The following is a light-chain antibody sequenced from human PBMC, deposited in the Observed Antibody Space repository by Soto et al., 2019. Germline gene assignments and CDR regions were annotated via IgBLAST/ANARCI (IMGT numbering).Light chain of an antibody. Sequence: DIQMTQSPSTLSASVGDRATITCRASQRISNWFAWYQQKLGQAPKLLVYDASSLARGVPARFSGSGSGTEFTLTISSLQPDYFATYYCQQYSPDSPCTVGHCTKVEIK. J-gene: IGKJ3*01. V-gene: IGKV1-5*01. CDR3: QQYSPDSPCT. CDR2: DAS. CDR1: QRISNW.